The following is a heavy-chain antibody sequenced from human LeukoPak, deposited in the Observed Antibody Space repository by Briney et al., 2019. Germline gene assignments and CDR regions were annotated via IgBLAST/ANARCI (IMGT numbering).Heavy chain of an antibody. CDR3: ARMGMDPAMITNFFDL. V-gene: IGHV1-46*01. J-gene: IGHJ4*02. CDR1: VYTFTNNY. Sequence: ASVKVSFTASVYTFTNNYMHWVRQAPGQGLEWMGVIHPSGGSTNYLQRFQGRLTVTSDTSTSTVYMELSGLRSDDTAVYYCARMGMDPAMITNFFDLWGQGTLVTVSS. CDR2: IHPSGGST. D-gene: IGHD5-18*01.